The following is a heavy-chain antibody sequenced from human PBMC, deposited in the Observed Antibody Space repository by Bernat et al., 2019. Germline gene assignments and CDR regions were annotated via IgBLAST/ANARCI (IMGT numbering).Heavy chain of an antibody. CDR2: IDPSDSYT. J-gene: IGHJ5*02. CDR1: GYSFTSYW. Sequence: EVQLVQSGAEVKKPGESLRISCKGSGYSFTSYWISWVRQMPGKGLEWMGRIDPSDSYTNYSPSFQGHGNISAEKSISTAYLQWSSLKASDTAMYYCARNNQRIAGPPGGNWFDPWGQGTLVTVSS. V-gene: IGHV5-10-1*01. CDR3: ARNNQRIAGPPGGNWFDP. D-gene: IGHD6-13*01.